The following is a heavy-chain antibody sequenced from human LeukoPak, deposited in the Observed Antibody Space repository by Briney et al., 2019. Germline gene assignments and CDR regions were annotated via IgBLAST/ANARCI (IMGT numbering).Heavy chain of an antibody. J-gene: IGHJ4*02. D-gene: IGHD2/OR15-2a*01. Sequence: SETLSLTCTVSGGSISSSSYYWGWIRQPPGKGLEWIGSIYYSGSTYYNPSLKSRVTISVDTSKNQFSLKLSSVTAADTAVYYCARIYDGGTLDYWGQGTLVTVSS. V-gene: IGHV4-39*07. CDR2: IYYSGST. CDR1: GGSISSSSYY. CDR3: ARIYDGGTLDY.